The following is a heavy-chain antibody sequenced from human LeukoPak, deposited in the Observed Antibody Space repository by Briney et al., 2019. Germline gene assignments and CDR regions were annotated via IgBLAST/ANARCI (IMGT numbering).Heavy chain of an antibody. Sequence: GGSLRLSCAASGFTVSSNYMSWVRQAPGKGLEWVSVIYSGGSTYYADSVKGRFTISRDNSKNTLYLQMNSLRAEDTAMYYCAREGSYCSSTSCFSGWFDPWGQGTLVTVSS. J-gene: IGHJ5*02. V-gene: IGHV3-53*01. CDR3: AREGSYCSSTSCFSGWFDP. CDR1: GFTVSSNY. CDR2: IYSGGST. D-gene: IGHD2-2*01.